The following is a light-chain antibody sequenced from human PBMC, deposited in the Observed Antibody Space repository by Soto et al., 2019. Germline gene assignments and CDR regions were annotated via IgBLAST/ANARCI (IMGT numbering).Light chain of an antibody. CDR3: HQYYISPYT. J-gene: IGKJ2*01. CDR2: GAS. Sequence: EILLTQSPGTLSLSPGERATLSCRASQSISSNYLAWYQQKPGQAPRLLIYGASSRAAGISDRFSGSGSGTDFTLTISRLAPEDFAVYSCHQYYISPYTFGQGTRLEIK. CDR1: QSISSNY. V-gene: IGKV3-20*01.